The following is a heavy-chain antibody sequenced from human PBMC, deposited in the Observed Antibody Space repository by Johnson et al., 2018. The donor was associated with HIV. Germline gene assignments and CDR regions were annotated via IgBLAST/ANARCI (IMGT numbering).Heavy chain of an antibody. J-gene: IGHJ3*02. Sequence: QVQLVESGGGLVKPGGSLRLSCTISGFSFSDYYMSWFRQAPGKGLEWLSYISVTGSVIYYADSVKGRFTISRDNAKNSLYLQMNSLRAEDTALYYCAKVHSSSSLNGAFDIWGQGTMVTFSS. CDR3: AKVHSSSSLNGAFDI. CDR1: GFSFSDYY. CDR2: ISVTGSVI. V-gene: IGHV3-11*01. D-gene: IGHD6-6*01.